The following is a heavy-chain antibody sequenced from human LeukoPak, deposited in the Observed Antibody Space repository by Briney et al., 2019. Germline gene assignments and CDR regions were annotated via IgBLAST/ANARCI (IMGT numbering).Heavy chain of an antibody. CDR2: IYTSGST. CDR3: ARGVVVPAAHFDY. V-gene: IGHV4-61*02. J-gene: IGHJ4*02. CDR1: GGSISSGSYY. Sequence: SETLSLTCTVSGGSISSGSYYWRWIRQPAGTGLEWIGRIYTSGSTNYNSSLKSRVTISVDTSKNQFSLKLSSVTAADTAVYYCARGVVVPAAHFDYWGQRTLVTVSS. D-gene: IGHD2-2*01.